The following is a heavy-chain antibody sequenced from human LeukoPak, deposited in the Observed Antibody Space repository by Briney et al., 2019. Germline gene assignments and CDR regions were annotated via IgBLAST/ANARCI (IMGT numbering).Heavy chain of an antibody. J-gene: IGHJ4*02. CDR1: GLSFNNYA. D-gene: IGHD3-22*01. Sequence: GGSLRLSCAASGLSFNNYAMHWVRQAPGKGLEWVSGINWNSGSVGYADSVKGRFTISRDNGKNSLYLQMNSLRPEDTALYYCAKVFQTYYYDTTGYYFDNWGQGTLVTVSS. V-gene: IGHV3-9*01. CDR3: AKVFQTYYYDTTGYYFDN. CDR2: INWNSGSV.